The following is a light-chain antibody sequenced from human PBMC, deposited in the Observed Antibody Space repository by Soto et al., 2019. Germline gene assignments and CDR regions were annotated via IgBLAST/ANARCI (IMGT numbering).Light chain of an antibody. Sequence: EVVVTQSPGTLSLSPGESATLSCRASQSASSSYLAWFQQKPGQAPRLVIYGASNRATGIPDRFSGRGSGTDVTLTISRLQPEDFAVYYCRQYGGSPPYPFGQGTKLEMK. CDR1: QSASSSY. J-gene: IGKJ2*01. V-gene: IGKV3-20*01. CDR2: GAS. CDR3: RQYGGSPPYP.